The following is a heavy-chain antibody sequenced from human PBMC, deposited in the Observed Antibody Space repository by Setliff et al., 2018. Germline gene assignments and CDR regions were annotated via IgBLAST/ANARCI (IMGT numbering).Heavy chain of an antibody. J-gene: IGHJ4*02. CDR1: GFTFSNAW. CDR2: VKSKIDGGTT. Sequence: GESLKISCAASGFTFSNAWMSWVRQAPGKGLEWIGRVKSKIDGGTTDYAAPVKGRFTISRDDSKNALYLQMNSLKTEDTAVYYCTADIPVPLAQIDYWGQGTLVTVS. V-gene: IGHV3-15*01. D-gene: IGHD2-2*01. CDR3: TADIPVPLAQIDY.